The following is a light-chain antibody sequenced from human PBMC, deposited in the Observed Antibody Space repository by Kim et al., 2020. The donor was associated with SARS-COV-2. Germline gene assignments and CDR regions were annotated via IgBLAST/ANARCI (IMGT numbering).Light chain of an antibody. Sequence: VILSCTRRRTNIGSNPVNWYPRGPGKATKLLIYSNSDRPSGVPDRFTASKSDTSAALAISGLQSEDETTYYCAAWDESLDGFLVFGGGTQLTVL. CDR1: RTNIGSNP. CDR2: SNS. V-gene: IGLV1-44*01. CDR3: AAWDESLDGFLV. J-gene: IGLJ2*01.